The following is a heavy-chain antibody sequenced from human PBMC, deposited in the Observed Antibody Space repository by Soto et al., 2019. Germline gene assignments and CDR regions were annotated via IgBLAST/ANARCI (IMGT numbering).Heavy chain of an antibody. J-gene: IGHJ3*02. Sequence: EVQLLESGGGLVQPGGSLRLSCAASGFTFSSYAMSWVRQAPGKGLEWVSTISGSGGSTYYADSVKGRYTISRDNSKNTLYLQMISMSAEDTAVYYCEKGFKGSWIQLWLPGAFDIWGQWTMVTVSS. V-gene: IGHV3-23*01. CDR1: GFTFSSYA. D-gene: IGHD5-18*01. CDR2: ISGSGGST. CDR3: EKGFKGSWIQLWLPGAFDI.